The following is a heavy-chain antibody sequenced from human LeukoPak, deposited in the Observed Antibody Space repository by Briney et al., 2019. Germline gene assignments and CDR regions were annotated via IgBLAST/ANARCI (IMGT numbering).Heavy chain of an antibody. CDR2: IIPILGIA. J-gene: IGHJ5*02. D-gene: IGHD3-22*01. CDR3: ARGDYDSSVDNWFDP. V-gene: IGHV1-69*04. CDR1: GGTFSSYA. Sequence: SVKVSCKASGGTFSSYAISWVRQAPGQGLEWMGRIIPILGIANYAQKFQGRVTMTRNTSISTAYMELSSLRSEDTAVYYCARGDYDSSVDNWFDPWGQGTLVTVSS.